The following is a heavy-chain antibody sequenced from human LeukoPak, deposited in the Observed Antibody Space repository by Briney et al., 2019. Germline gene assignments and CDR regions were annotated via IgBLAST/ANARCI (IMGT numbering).Heavy chain of an antibody. Sequence: SGGSLRLSCAASGFTFSSFGINWVRQAPGKGLEWVSSISTSSSHIYYADSVKGRFTISRDNAKNSLYLQMNSLRLEDTAVYYCARGLHDRSWYGAHWGQGTLLSVSS. J-gene: IGHJ4*02. CDR1: GFTFSSFG. V-gene: IGHV3-21*01. D-gene: IGHD6-13*01. CDR3: ARGLHDRSWYGAH. CDR2: ISTSSSHI.